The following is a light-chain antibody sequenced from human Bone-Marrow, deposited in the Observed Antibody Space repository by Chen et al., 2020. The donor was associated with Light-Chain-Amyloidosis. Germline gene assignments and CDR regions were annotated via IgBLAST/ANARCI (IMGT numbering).Light chain of an antibody. V-gene: IGKV4-1*01. J-gene: IGKJ3*01. Sequence: DIVMTQFPDSLSVSLGERATINCKSSQSVLYSSNNKNYFAWYQQKPGQPPKLLISWASTRESGVTDRFSGSGSGTDFTLTISSLQAEDVAVYYCQQYYSIPVTFGPGTKVD. CDR3: QQYYSIPVT. CDR1: QSVLYSSNNKNY. CDR2: WAS.